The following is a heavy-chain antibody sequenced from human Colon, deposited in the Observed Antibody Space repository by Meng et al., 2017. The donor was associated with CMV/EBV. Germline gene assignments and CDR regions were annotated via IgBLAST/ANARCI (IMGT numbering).Heavy chain of an antibody. CDR3: ARGGEMNHDY. V-gene: IGHV3-11*01. Sequence: GGSLRLSCAASGFNFSDYYMGWIRQAPGKGLDWISYITNSGITTYYADSVRDRFTISRDNAKNSLYLQMNSLRADDTAVYYCARGGEMNHDYWGQGTLVTVSS. J-gene: IGHJ4*02. CDR1: GFNFSDYY. D-gene: IGHD1-14*01. CDR2: ITNSGITT.